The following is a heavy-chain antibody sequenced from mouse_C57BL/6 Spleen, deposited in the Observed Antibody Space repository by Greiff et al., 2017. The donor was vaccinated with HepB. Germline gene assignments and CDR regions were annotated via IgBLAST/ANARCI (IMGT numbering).Heavy chain of an antibody. CDR1: GFNIKDYY. D-gene: IGHD3-2*02. V-gene: IGHV14-1*01. CDR3: TTETAQATWSHFDY. J-gene: IGHJ2*01. CDR2: IDPEDGDT. Sequence: EVQLQESGAELVRPGASVKLSCTASGFNIKDYYMHWVKQRPEQGLEWIGRIDPEDGDTEYAPKFQGKATMTADTSSNTAYLQLSSLTSEDTAVYYCTTETAQATWSHFDYWGQGTTLTVSS.